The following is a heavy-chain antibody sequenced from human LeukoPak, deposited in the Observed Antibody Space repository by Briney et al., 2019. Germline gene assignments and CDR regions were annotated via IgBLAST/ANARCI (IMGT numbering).Heavy chain of an antibody. CDR2: FNHSVKT. Sequence: KAPESLSLTCVVHGGSPTVYYASWIRPPPGKGLGWVGQFNHSVKTNNNTSLKSRVTILVDTSKNQFSLKLSSVTAADTAVYYCARGGDIVATSYFDYWGQGTLVTVSS. CDR1: GGSPTVYY. V-gene: IGHV4-34*01. D-gene: IGHD5-12*01. CDR3: ARGGDIVATSYFDY. J-gene: IGHJ4*02.